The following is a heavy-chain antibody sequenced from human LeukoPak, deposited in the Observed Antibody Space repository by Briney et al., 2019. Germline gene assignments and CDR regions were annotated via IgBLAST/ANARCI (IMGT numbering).Heavy chain of an antibody. D-gene: IGHD6-6*01. CDR2: ISYDGSNK. J-gene: IGHJ4*02. Sequence: GGSLRLSCAASGFTFSSYGMHWVRQAPGKGLEWVAVISYDGSNKYYADSVKGRFTISRDNSKNTLYLQMNSLRAEDTAVYYCAKDSIEQLGIGFDYWGQGTLVTVSS. V-gene: IGHV3-30*18. CDR3: AKDSIEQLGIGFDY. CDR1: GFTFSSYG.